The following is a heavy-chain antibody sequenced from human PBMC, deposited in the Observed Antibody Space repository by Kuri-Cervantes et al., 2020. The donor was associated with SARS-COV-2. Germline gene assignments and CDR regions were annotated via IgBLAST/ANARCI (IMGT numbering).Heavy chain of an antibody. J-gene: IGHJ5*02. CDR3: AKYKGRVDGYKEGWFDP. CDR1: GLTFSSYA. Sequence: GGSLRLSCAASGLTFSSYAMSWVRQAPGKGLEWVSAISGSGGSTYYADSVKGRFTISRDNSKNTLYLQMNSLRAEDTAVYYCAKYKGRVDGYKEGWFDPWGQGTLVTVSS. CDR2: ISGSGGST. D-gene: IGHD5-24*01. V-gene: IGHV3-23*01.